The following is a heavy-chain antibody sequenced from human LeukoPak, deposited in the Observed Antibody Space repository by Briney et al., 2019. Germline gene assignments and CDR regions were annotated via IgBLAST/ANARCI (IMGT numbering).Heavy chain of an antibody. V-gene: IGHV4-39*07. CDR2: IYYSGST. Sequence: PSETLSLTCTVSGGSISSSSYYWGWIRQPPGKGLEWIGSIYYSGSTYYNPSLKSRVTISVDTSKNQFSLKLSSVTAADTAVYYCARGFRIAAAGFAYWGQGTLVTVSS. D-gene: IGHD6-25*01. CDR3: ARGFRIAAAGFAY. CDR1: GGSISSSSYY. J-gene: IGHJ4*02.